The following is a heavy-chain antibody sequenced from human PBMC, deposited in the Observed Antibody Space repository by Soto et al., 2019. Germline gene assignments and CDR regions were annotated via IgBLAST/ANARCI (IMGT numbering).Heavy chain of an antibody. CDR1: GFTFSSYS. J-gene: IGHJ5*02. CDR3: ARDGRKGGYSYGFRFDP. CDR2: ISSSSSYI. V-gene: IGHV3-21*01. D-gene: IGHD5-18*01. Sequence: EVQLVESGGGLVKPGGSLRLSCAASGFTFSSYSMNWVRQAPGKGLEWVSSISSSSSYIYYADSVKGRFTISRDNAKNSLYLQMYSLRAEDTAVYYCARDGRKGGYSYGFRFDPWGQGTLVTVSS.